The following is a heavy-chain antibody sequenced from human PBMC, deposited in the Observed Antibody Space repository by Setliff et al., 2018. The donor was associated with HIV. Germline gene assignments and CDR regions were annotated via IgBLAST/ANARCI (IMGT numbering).Heavy chain of an antibody. D-gene: IGHD3-3*01. J-gene: IGHJ4*02. V-gene: IGHV4-61*09. CDR1: GGSISSGGYY. CDR3: ARDWSARDGLDY. CDR2: IYTSGST. Sequence: PSETLSLTCNVSGGSISSGGYYWSWIRQPAGKGLEWIGHIYTSGSTNYNPSLKSRVTISVDTSKNQFSLKLSSVTAADTAVYYCARDWSARDGLDYWGQGTLVTVSS.